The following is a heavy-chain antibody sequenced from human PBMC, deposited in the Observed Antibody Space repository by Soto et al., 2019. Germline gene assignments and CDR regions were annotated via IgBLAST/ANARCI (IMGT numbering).Heavy chain of an antibody. CDR1: GGSISSSSYY. CDR3: ARLLGRSGSY. V-gene: IGHV4-39*01. D-gene: IGHD3-22*01. Sequence: PSETLSLTCTVSGGSISSSSYYWGWIRQPPGKGLEWIGGIYYSGSTYYNPSLKSRVTISVDTSKNQFSLKLSSVTAADTAVYYCARLLGRSGSYWGQGTLVTVSS. CDR2: IYYSGST. J-gene: IGHJ4*02.